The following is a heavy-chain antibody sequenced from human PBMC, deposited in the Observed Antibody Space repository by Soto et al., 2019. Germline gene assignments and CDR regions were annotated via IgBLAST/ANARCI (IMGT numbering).Heavy chain of an antibody. CDR3: AKEALYYYDSSGYYYFDY. Sequence: QVQLVESGGGVVQPGRSLRLSCAASGFTFSSYGMHWVRQAPGKGLEWVAVISYDGSNKYYADSVKGRFTISRDNSKNTLYLQMNSLRPDDTAVYYCAKEALYYYDSSGYYYFDYLGQGTLVTVSS. CDR2: ISYDGSNK. CDR1: GFTFSSYG. J-gene: IGHJ4*02. D-gene: IGHD3-22*01. V-gene: IGHV3-30*18.